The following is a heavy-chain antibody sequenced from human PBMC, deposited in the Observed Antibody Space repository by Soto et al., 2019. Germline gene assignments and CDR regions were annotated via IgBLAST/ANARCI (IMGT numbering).Heavy chain of an antibody. V-gene: IGHV4-59*01. J-gene: IGHJ6*02. CDR2: IYYSGST. Sequence: PSETLSLTCTVSGGSISSYYWSWIRQPPGKGLEWIGYIYYSGSTNYNPSLKSRVTISVDTSKNQFSLKLSSVTAADTAVYYCASSITIFGVVSNYYGMDVWGQGTTVTVSS. CDR1: GGSISSYY. D-gene: IGHD3-3*01. CDR3: ASSITIFGVVSNYYGMDV.